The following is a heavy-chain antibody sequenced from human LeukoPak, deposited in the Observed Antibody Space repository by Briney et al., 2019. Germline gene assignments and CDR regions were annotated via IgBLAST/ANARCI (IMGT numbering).Heavy chain of an antibody. CDR2: ISAYNGNT. V-gene: IGHV1-18*01. Sequence: ASVKVSCKASGYTFTSHGISWVRQAPGQGLEWMGWISAYNGNTNYAQKLQGRVTMTTDTSTSTAYMELRSLRSDDTAVYYCARGKTYGSGSYGFFDYWGQGTLVTVSS. D-gene: IGHD3-10*01. CDR3: ARGKTYGSGSYGFFDY. CDR1: GYTFTSHG. J-gene: IGHJ4*02.